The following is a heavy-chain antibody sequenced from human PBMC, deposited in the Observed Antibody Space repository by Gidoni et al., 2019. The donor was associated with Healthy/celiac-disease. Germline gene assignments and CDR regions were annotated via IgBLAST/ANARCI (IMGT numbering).Heavy chain of an antibody. CDR2: IYTSGNT. Sequence: QVQLQESGPGLVKPSQTLSLTCTVSGGSISSGSYYWSWIRQPAGKGLEWIGRIYTSGNTNYNPSLKSRVTISVDTSKNQFSLKLSSVTAADTAVYYCARVGHSSSWSFDYWGQGTLVTVSS. D-gene: IGHD6-13*01. CDR1: GGSISSGSYY. J-gene: IGHJ4*02. V-gene: IGHV4-61*02. CDR3: ARVGHSSSWSFDY.